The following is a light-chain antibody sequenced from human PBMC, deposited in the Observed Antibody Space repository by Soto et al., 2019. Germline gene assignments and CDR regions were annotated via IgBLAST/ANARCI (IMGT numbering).Light chain of an antibody. CDR3: QSYDSSLSGVV. Sequence: QSVLTQPPSVSGAPGQMVTISCTGSSSNVGADYDVHWYQQLPGTAPKLLIYDNSNRSSGVPDRFSASKSGTSASLAITGLQAEDEADYYCQSYDSSLSGVVFGGGTKLTVL. V-gene: IGLV1-40*01. CDR1: SSNVGADYD. CDR2: DNS. J-gene: IGLJ2*01.